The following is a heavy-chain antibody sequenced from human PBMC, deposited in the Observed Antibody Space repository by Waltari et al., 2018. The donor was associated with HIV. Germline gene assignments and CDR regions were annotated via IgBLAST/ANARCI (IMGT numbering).Heavy chain of an antibody. CDR2: ISYDGSNK. V-gene: IGHV3-30*18. Sequence: SSYGMHWVRQAPGKGLEWVAVISYDGSNKYYADSVKGRFTISRDNSKNTLYLQMNSLRAEDTAVYYCAKGGGCSSTSCYCDYWGQGTLVTVSS. CDR3: AKGGGCSSTSCYCDY. J-gene: IGHJ4*02. CDR1: SSYG. D-gene: IGHD2-2*01.